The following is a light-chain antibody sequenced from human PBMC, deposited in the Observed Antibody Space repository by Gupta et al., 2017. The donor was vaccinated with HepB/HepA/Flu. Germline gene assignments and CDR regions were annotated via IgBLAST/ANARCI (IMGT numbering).Light chain of an antibody. Sequence: SYVLTQPPSVSVAPGKTASITCGGNNIGSKSEHWYQQKPGQAPVLVIYYDRDRPSGIPERFSGSNSGNTATLTISRVEAGDEADYYCQVWDSTSDHPGVVFGGGTKLTVL. CDR2: YDR. CDR1: NIGSKS. CDR3: QVWDSTSDHPGVV. J-gene: IGLJ2*01. V-gene: IGLV3-21*04.